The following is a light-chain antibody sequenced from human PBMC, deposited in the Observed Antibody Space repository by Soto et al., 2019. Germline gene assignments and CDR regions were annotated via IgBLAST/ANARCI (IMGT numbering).Light chain of an antibody. Sequence: IQMPQSPSPLFALLGDEVPIPCWASQSISSWLAWHQQKPGKAPKLLIYDASSLETGVPSRFSGSGSGTEFTLTISSLQPDDFATYYCQQYHSYPLTFGGGTKVDIK. CDR3: QQYHSYPLT. V-gene: IGKV1-5*01. CDR1: QSISSW. J-gene: IGKJ4*01. CDR2: DAS.